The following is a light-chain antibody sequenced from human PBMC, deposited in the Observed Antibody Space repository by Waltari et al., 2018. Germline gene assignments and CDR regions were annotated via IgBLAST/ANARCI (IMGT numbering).Light chain of an antibody. J-gene: IGLJ2*01. CDR1: SSAVGGYNY. Sequence: QSALTQPPSASGSPGQSVTISCTGTSSAVGGYNYVSWYQQYPGKAPKPMIYDVTKRPSGVPDRFSGSKSGNTASLTVSGLQAEDEADYYCSSYAGSNIVIFGGGTKLTVL. V-gene: IGLV2-8*01. CDR2: DVT. CDR3: SSYAGSNIVI.